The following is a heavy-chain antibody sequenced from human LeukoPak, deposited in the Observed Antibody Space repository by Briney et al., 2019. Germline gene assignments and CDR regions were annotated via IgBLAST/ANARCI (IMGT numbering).Heavy chain of an antibody. Sequence: PGGSLRLSCAVSGFSVSSNYMSWVRQAPGKGLEWVSTIYSGGSTYYADSVKGRFTISRDNSRNILYLQVDSLRAEDTAVYYCAREYGSVMDYFDPWGQGTLVTVSS. J-gene: IGHJ5*02. CDR2: IYSGGST. CDR1: GFSVSSNY. V-gene: IGHV3-53*01. CDR3: AREYGSVMDYFDP. D-gene: IGHD3-10*01.